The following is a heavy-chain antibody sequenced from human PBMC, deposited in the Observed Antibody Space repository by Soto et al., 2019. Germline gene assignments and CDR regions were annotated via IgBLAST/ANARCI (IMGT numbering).Heavy chain of an antibody. CDR2: IWYDGSNK. CDR1: GFTFSSYG. V-gene: IGHV3-33*01. J-gene: IGHJ4*02. Sequence: QVQLVESGGGVVQPGRSLRLSRAASGFTFSSYGMHWVRQAPGKGLEWVAVIWYDGSNKYYADSVKGRFTISRDNSKNTLYLQMNSLRAEDTAVYYCARAVAGPFDYWGQGTLVTVSS. D-gene: IGHD6-19*01. CDR3: ARAVAGPFDY.